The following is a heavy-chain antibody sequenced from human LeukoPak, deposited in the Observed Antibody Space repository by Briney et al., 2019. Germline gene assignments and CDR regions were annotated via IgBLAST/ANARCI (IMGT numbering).Heavy chain of an antibody. J-gene: IGHJ5*02. CDR3: ARGPTPIAVAGYWFDP. CDR2: ISYDGSNK. V-gene: IGHV3-30*04. Sequence: PGRSLRLSCAASGFTFSSYAMHWVRQAPGKGLEWVAVISYDGSNKYYADSVKGRFTISRDNSKNTLYLQMNSLRAEDTAVYYCARGPTPIAVAGYWFDPWGQGTLVTVSS. CDR1: GFTFSSYA. D-gene: IGHD6-19*01.